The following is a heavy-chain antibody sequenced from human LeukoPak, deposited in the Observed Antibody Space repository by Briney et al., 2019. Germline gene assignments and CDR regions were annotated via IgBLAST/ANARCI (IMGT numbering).Heavy chain of an antibody. CDR1: GFTFSRHS. J-gene: IGHJ4*02. CDR2: ISSCSNYI. D-gene: IGHD6-19*01. CDR3: ARAVAGPAGEYYFDY. V-gene: IGHV3-21*01. Sequence: GSLRLFCAASGFTFSRHSMNWVRPAPGKGLEWVSSISSCSNYIYYADSLKVRFTISRDNAANSLFLQMNSLRAEDTALYYCARAVAGPAGEYYFDYWGQGTLVTVSS.